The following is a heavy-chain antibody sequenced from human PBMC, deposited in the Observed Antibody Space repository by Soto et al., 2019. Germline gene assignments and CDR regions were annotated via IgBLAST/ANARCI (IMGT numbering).Heavy chain of an antibody. CDR1: GFTVSNNY. Sequence: EVQLVETGGGLIQPGGSLRLSCAASGFTVSNNYMSWVRQAPGKGLEWVSLIYSGGSTYYADSVKDRFTISRDNSKNTLYLQLNSLRAEDTAVQFCATSSSLDNWGQGTLVTVSS. V-gene: IGHV3-53*02. J-gene: IGHJ4*02. D-gene: IGHD6-13*01. CDR2: IYSGGST. CDR3: ATSSSLDN.